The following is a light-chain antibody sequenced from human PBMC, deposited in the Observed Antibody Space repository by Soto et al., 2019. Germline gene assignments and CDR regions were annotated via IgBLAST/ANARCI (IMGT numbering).Light chain of an antibody. CDR1: QSVSRN. V-gene: IGKV3-20*01. CDR3: QQYGSSPAIT. Sequence: EIGMTQSPATLSLSPGEKSTLSFMSSQSVSRNLAWHQQKPGQAPRLLIYGASTRATGIPARFSGSGSGTDFTLTISRLEPEDFAVYYCQQYGSSPAITFGQGTRLEIK. CDR2: GAS. J-gene: IGKJ5*01.